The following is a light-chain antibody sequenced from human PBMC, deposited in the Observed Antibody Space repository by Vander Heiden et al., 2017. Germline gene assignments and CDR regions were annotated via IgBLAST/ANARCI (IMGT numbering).Light chain of an antibody. CDR3: HQYNTSPRT. CDR1: QSVSSAY. V-gene: IGKV3-20*01. J-gene: IGKJ2*01. CDR2: GAS. Sequence: EIVLTQSPGTLSCSPAERATLACRASQSVSSAYFAWYQQKPGQAPRLLIYGASNRATGVPDRFSGSGSGTDFTLTISRLEPEDFAVYYCHQYNTSPRTFGQGTKLEIQ.